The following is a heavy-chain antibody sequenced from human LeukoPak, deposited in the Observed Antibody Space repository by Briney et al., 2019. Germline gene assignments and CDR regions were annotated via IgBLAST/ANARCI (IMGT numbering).Heavy chain of an antibody. D-gene: IGHD7-27*01. V-gene: IGHV1-2*02. CDR1: GYIFTSYY. CDR3: ARDPGANYFDY. Sequence: ASVKVSCKASGYIFTSYYMHWVRQAPGQGLEWMGWINPNSGVTNYAQKFQGRVTMAGDTSISTAYMDLKRLRSDDTAMYYCARDPGANYFDYWGQGTLVTVSS. CDR2: INPNSGVT. J-gene: IGHJ4*02.